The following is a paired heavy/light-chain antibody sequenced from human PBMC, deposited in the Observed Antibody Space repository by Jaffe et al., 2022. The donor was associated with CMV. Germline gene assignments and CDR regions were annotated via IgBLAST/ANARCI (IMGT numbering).Heavy chain of an antibody. J-gene: IGHJ4*02. D-gene: IGHD3-22*01. Sequence: QVQLVESGGGVAQPGRSLRLACDASGFTFSHYGMHWVRQAPGKGLEWVAVIPYDGSNKYYADSVRGRFTVSRDNSGNTLYLQMNSLRAEDTAVYFCAKEGTTYYDSSGYYYFDHWGQGTLVTVSS. CDR3: AKEGTTYYDSSGYYYFDH. CDR1: GFTFSHYG. CDR2: IPYDGSNK. V-gene: IGHV3-30*18.
Light chain of an antibody. CDR2: DAS. CDR3: QHRSNWALT. Sequence: EVLLTQSPATLSLSPGERATLSCRASQNVNRYLAWYQHKPGQAPRLLIYDASNRATGIPARFSGSGSGTDYTLTISSLEPEDFAVYYCQHRSNWALTFGGGTKVEIK. J-gene: IGKJ4*01. CDR1: QNVNRY. V-gene: IGKV3-11*01.